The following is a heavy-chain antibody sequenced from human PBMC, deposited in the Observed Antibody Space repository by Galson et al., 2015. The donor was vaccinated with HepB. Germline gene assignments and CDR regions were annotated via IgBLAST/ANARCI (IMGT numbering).Heavy chain of an antibody. V-gene: IGHV1-46*03. Sequence: SVKVSCKASGYTFTSYYMHWVRQAPGQGLEWMGIINPSGGSTSYAQKFQGRVTMTRDTSTSTVYMELSSLRSEDAAVYYCARDHKKRGVSLGYCSGGSCYSDYWGQGTLVTVSS. CDR3: ARDHKKRGVSLGYCSGGSCYSDY. J-gene: IGHJ4*02. CDR2: INPSGGST. D-gene: IGHD2-15*01. CDR1: GYTFTSYY.